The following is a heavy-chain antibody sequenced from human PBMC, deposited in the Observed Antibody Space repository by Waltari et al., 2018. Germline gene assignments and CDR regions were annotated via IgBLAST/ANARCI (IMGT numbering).Heavy chain of an antibody. Sequence: QVQLQESGPGLVKPSETLSLTCAVSGYSISRGYYWGWIRQPPGKGLEWIGSIYHSGSTYYHPSLKSRVTISVDTSKNQFSLKLSSVTAADTAVYYCARRVCGGDCYSDAFDIWGQGTMVTVSS. D-gene: IGHD2-21*01. V-gene: IGHV4-38-2*01. CDR1: GYSISRGYY. J-gene: IGHJ3*02. CDR2: IYHSGST. CDR3: ARRVCGGDCYSDAFDI.